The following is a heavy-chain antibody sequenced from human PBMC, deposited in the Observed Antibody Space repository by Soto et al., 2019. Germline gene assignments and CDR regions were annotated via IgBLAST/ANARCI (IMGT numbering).Heavy chain of an antibody. CDR1: GGSFSGYF. CDR2: INHSGST. V-gene: IGHV4-34*01. Sequence: SETLSLTCAVYGGSFSGYFWSWIRQPPGKGLEWIGEINHSGSTNYNPSLKSRVTISVDTSKNQFSLKLSSGTAADTAVYYCAVRTLTNNCFDPWGRETLVTVS. J-gene: IGHJ5*02. CDR3: AVRTLTNNCFDP. D-gene: IGHD3-16*01.